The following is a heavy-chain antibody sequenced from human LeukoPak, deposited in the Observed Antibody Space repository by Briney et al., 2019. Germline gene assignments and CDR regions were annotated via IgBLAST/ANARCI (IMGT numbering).Heavy chain of an antibody. CDR3: ARANGWFGDAFDI. J-gene: IGHJ3*02. CDR2: IGTAVDT. V-gene: IGHV3-13*01. Sequence: PGGSLRLSCAASGFTFSSYDMHWVRQATGKGLEWVSAIGTAVDTYYQGSVKGRLTISRENAKNSLYIQMNSLRAGDTGVYYCARANGWFGDAFDIWGQGTMVTVSS. D-gene: IGHD3-10*01. CDR1: GFTFSSYD.